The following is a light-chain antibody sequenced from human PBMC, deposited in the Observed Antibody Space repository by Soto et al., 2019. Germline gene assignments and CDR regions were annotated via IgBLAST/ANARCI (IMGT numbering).Light chain of an antibody. Sequence: EIVLTQSPGTLSLSPGERATLSCRASQSVSNNYLAWYQQKPGQAPRLLIYGASNRATGIPDRFSGSGSGTDSTLTISRLEPEDFAVYYCQQYGSSGTFGRGTKVDIK. CDR3: QQYGSSGT. J-gene: IGKJ4*02. CDR1: QSVSNNY. V-gene: IGKV3-20*01. CDR2: GAS.